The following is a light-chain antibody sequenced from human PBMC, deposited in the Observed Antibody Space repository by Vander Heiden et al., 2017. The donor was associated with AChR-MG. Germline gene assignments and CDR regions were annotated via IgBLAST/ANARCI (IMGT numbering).Light chain of an antibody. CDR2: DAS. Sequence: EIVLTQSPATLSLSPGDRATLSCRTSQSVSTDLAWYQLKPGQAPRLLIYDASNRATGIPHRFRGSGSGTDFTLTITSLEPEDFAVYYCQQRRSWPRWTFSQGSKVELK. CDR3: QQRRSWPRWT. J-gene: IGKJ1*01. CDR1: QSVSTD. V-gene: IGKV3-11*01.